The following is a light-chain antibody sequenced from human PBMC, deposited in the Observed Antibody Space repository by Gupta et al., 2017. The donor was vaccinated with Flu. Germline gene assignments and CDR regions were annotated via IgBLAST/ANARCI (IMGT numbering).Light chain of an antibody. V-gene: IGKV3-20*01. CDR3: QHYASSSWT. Sequence: GILAFSPGARATPSCRASQGGSSTYLAWFQQKPGQAPRLLIYGASTRAAGIPDRFSGSGSGLDYTLIITKLEPEDFAVYYCQHYASSSWTFGQGTKVEMK. CDR2: GAS. J-gene: IGKJ1*01. CDR1: QGGSSTY.